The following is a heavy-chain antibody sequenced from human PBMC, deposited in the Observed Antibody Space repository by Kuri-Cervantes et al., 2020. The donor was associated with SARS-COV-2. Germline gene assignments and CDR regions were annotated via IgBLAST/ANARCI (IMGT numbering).Heavy chain of an antibody. CDR2: IKQDGGEK. CDR3: ARDRSSGYDFWSGYLYYYGMDV. J-gene: IGHJ6*02. CDR1: GSTFGANA. V-gene: IGHV3-7*03. D-gene: IGHD3-3*01. Sequence: GGSLRLSCTALGSTFGANARSWFRQAPGKGLEWVANIKQDGGEKYYVDSVKGRFTISRDNAKNSLYLQMNSLRAEDTAVYYCARDRSSGYDFWSGYLYYYGMDVWGQGTTVTVSS.